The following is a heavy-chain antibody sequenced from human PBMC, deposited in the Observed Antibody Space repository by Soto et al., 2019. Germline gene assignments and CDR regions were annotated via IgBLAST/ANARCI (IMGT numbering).Heavy chain of an antibody. CDR2: IIPILGTP. CDR3: ARERSRDDRCGYYPPDY. CDR1: GDTFSTYS. D-gene: IGHD3-22*01. V-gene: IGHV1-69*06. Sequence: QVQLVQSGAEVKKPGSSVKVSCKASGDTFSTYSISWVRQAPGQGLEWLGGIIPILGTPSYAQRFQGRVTSTADKSTSTAYMDMSSLRDEATAVYDCARERSRDDRCGYYPPDYWGQGTLVTVSS. J-gene: IGHJ4*01.